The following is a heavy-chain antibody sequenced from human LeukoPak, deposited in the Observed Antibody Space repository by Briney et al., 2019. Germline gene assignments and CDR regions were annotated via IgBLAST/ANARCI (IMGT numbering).Heavy chain of an antibody. V-gene: IGHV3-23*01. CDR2: ISGSGGST. CDR3: AKDRGYSSSYQTNAFDI. J-gene: IGHJ3*02. D-gene: IGHD6-13*01. CDR1: GFTFSSYA. Sequence: GGSLRLSCAASGFTFSSYAMSWVRQAPEKGLEWVSAISGSGGSTYYADSVKGRFTISRDNSKNTLYLQMNSLRAEDTAVCYCAKDRGYSSSYQTNAFDIWGQGTMVTVSS.